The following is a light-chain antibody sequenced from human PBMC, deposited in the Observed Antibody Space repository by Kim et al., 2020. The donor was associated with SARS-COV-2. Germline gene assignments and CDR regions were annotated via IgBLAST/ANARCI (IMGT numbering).Light chain of an antibody. V-gene: IGLV3-1*01. J-gene: IGLJ2*01. Sequence: SYELTQPPSVSVSPGQTATITCSGEKLGEGYVCWYQQKAGQSPMVVMYQDIKRPSGVPERFSGSNSGNTATLTISETQPIDEAVYYCQAWDSRTVVFGGGTQLTVL. CDR3: QAWDSRTVV. CDR2: QDI. CDR1: KLGEGY.